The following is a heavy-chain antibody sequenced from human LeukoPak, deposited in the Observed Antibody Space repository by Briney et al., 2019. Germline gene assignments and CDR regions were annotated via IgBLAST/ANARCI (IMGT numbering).Heavy chain of an antibody. CDR1: GGSISSYY. CDR2: IYYSGST. D-gene: IGHD6-6*01. V-gene: IGHV4-59*12. CDR3: ARYSSSSPDWFDP. J-gene: IGHJ5*02. Sequence: SETLSLTCTVSGGSISSYYWSWIRQPPGKGLEWIGYIYYSGSTNYNPSLKSRVTMSVDTSKNQFSLKLSSVTAADTAVYYCARYSSSSPDWFDPWGQGTLVTVSS.